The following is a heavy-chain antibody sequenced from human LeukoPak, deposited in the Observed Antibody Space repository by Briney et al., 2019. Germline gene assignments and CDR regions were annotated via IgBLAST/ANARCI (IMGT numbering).Heavy chain of an antibody. CDR1: GGSISGYY. CDR3: ARTAGSNWNYDGYYYGMDV. D-gene: IGHD1-7*01. Sequence: KASETLSLTCTVSGGSISGYYWSWIRQPPGKGLEWIGEINHSGSTNYNPSLKSRVTISVDTSKNQFSLKLSSVTAADTAVYYCARTAGSNWNYDGYYYGMDVWGQGTTVTVSS. J-gene: IGHJ6*02. CDR2: INHSGST. V-gene: IGHV4-34*01.